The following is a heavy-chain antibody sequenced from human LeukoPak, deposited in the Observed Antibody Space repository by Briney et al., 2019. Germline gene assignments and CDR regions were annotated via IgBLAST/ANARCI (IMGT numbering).Heavy chain of an antibody. CDR3: ARDRSGSYPYYFDY. Sequence: PGGSLRLSCAASGFTFSDYSMNWVRQAPGKGLEWVSSISSRNAYIQYTDSVKGRFPISRDNAENSLYLQMNNLRADDTAVYYCARDRSGSYPYYFDYWGQGTVVTVSS. V-gene: IGHV3-21*01. CDR2: ISSRNAYI. J-gene: IGHJ4*02. D-gene: IGHD1-26*01. CDR1: GFTFSDYS.